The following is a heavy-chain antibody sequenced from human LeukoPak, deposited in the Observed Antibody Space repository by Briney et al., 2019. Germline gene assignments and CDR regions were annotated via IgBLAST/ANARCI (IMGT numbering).Heavy chain of an antibody. CDR1: GYTFTGYY. CDR3: AREKIDSSGWYMEARGLVDY. V-gene: IGHV1-2*02. CDR2: INPNSGGT. D-gene: IGHD6-19*01. Sequence: GASVKVSCKASGYTFTGYYMHWVRQAPGQGLEWMGWINPNSGGTNYAQKFQGRVTMTRDTSISTAYMELSRLRSDDTAVYYCAREKIDSSGWYMEARGLVDYWGQGTLVTVSS. J-gene: IGHJ4*02.